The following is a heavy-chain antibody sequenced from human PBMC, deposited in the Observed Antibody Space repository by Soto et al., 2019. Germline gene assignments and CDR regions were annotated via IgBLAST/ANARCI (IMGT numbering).Heavy chain of an antibody. Sequence: QVQLVESGGGVVPSGRSLRVSCEASGFIFSDHDIHWVRQAPGKGLEWLAVISYVGGVKSYAPSVKGRFTLSRDNSKNTRFLEINRLRPEDTAKYYCARESSRGTTTWGYFYSHGIDVWGQGTVVTVSS. CDR3: ARESSRGTTTWGYFYSHGIDV. CDR2: ISYVGGVK. CDR1: GFIFSDHD. D-gene: IGHD1-1*01. V-gene: IGHV3-30*03. J-gene: IGHJ6*02.